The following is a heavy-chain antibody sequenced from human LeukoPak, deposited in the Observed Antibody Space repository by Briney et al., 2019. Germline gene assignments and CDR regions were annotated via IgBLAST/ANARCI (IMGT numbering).Heavy chain of an antibody. CDR2: ISYDGSNK. CDR1: GFTFSSYG. CDR3: ARDPTQDGSGSYPSDY. J-gene: IGHJ4*02. Sequence: GGSLRLSCAASGFTFSSYGMHWVRQAPGKGLEWVTVISYDGSNKHYADSVKGRFTISRDNSKNTLYLEMNSLRAEDTAVYYCARDPTQDGSGSYPSDYWGQGTLVTVSS. V-gene: IGHV3-30*03. D-gene: IGHD3-10*01.